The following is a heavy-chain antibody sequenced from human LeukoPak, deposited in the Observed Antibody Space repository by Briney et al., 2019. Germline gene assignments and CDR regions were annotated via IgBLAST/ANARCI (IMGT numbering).Heavy chain of an antibody. CDR2: ISTYNGNA. D-gene: IGHD3-16*02. CDR1: GYTFTNYA. J-gene: IGHJ4*02. V-gene: IGHV1-18*01. CDR3: ARDAVWGSYPYFDY. Sequence: GASVKVSCKASGYTFTNYAISWVRQARGQGLEWVGWISTYNGNANSAQKLQGRVTMTTDTSTSTADMELRSLRSDDTAVYYCARDAVWGSYPYFDYWGQGTLVTVSS.